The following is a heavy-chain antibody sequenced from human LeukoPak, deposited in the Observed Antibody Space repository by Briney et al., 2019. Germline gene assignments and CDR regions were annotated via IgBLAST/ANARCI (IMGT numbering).Heavy chain of an antibody. CDR3: ARTYYDFWSGYPLDY. CDR2: IWYDGSNK. J-gene: IGHJ4*02. V-gene: IGHV3-33*08. Sequence: GSLRLSCAAAGFTFSSYCMAWVCQAPGKGLEWVAVIWYDGSNKYYADSVKGRFTISRDNSKNTLYLQMNSLRAEDTAVYYCARTYYDFWSGYPLDYWGQGTLVTVSS. D-gene: IGHD3-3*01. CDR1: GFTFSSYC.